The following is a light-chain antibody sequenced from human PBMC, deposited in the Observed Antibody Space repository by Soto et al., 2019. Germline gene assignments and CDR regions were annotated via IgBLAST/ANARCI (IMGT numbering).Light chain of an antibody. CDR3: MQGRQTPLT. V-gene: IGKV2-28*01. CDR2: LGS. J-gene: IGKJ4*01. CDR1: QSLLDSNGYNY. Sequence: DIVMTQSPLSLPVTPGEPASISCRSSQSLLDSNGYNYLDWYLQRPGQSPQLLIYLGSNRASGVPDRFSGSGSGTDFTLKISRVEAEDVGVYYCMQGRQTPLTFGGGTKVEIK.